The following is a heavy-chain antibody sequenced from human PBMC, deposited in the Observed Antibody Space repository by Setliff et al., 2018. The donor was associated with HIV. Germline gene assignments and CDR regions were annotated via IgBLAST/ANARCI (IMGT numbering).Heavy chain of an antibody. Sequence: GGSLRLSCAVSGFTFSTYGMHWVRQAPGKGLEWVAFIRNDGSDKHYVDSVKGRFTISRDNSKNTLYLQMNSLRAEDTAVYYCAMSPYSSGLFDYWGQGTLVTVSS. CDR1: GFTFSTYG. D-gene: IGHD6-19*01. V-gene: IGHV3-30*02. CDR2: IRNDGSDK. CDR3: AMSPYSSGLFDY. J-gene: IGHJ4*02.